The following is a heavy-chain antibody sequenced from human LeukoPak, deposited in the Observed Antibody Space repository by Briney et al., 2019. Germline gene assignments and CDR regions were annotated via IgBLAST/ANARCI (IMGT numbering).Heavy chain of an antibody. CDR3: ARDHRDYGGNWFDP. J-gene: IGHJ5*02. CDR2: IYTSGST. Sequence: SETLSLTCTVSGGSISSYYWSWIRQPAGKGLEWIGRIYTSGSTNYNPSLKSRVTMSVDTSKNQFSLKLSSVTAADTAVYYCARDHRDYGGNWFDPWGQGTLVTVSS. V-gene: IGHV4-4*07. D-gene: IGHD4-23*01. CDR1: GGSISSYY.